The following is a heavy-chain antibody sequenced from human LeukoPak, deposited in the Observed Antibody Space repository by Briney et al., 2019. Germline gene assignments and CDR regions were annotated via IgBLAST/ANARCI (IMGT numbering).Heavy chain of an antibody. V-gene: IGHV3-53*01. J-gene: IGHJ5*02. Sequence: GGSLRLSCAASGLTGSHNYVSWVRQAPGKGLEWVSAIHTSGDTCYADPVKGRFTISRDTSKNTLYLQINSLRVEDTAVYYCIVFGDSNHWGQGTLVTVSS. CDR2: IHTSGDT. CDR1: GLTGSHNY. CDR3: IVFGDSNH. D-gene: IGHD4-17*01.